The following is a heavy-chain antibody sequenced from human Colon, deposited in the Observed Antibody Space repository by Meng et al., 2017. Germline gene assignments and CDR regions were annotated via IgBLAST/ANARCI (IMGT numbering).Heavy chain of an antibody. V-gene: IGHV4-59*01. CDR3: AREMARGAFDI. CDR2: MYYSGST. Sequence: SETLSLTCTVSDGSISSYYWSWIRQSPGKGLEWIGYMYYSGSTKDNPSLKSRGTIAVDTSKNQFSLKLRSVTAADTAVYYCAREMARGAFDIWGQGTMVTVSS. D-gene: IGHD5-24*01. J-gene: IGHJ3*02. CDR1: DGSISSYY.